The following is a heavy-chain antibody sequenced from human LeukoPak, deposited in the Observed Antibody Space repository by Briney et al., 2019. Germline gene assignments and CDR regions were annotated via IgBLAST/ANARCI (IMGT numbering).Heavy chain of an antibody. V-gene: IGHV4-31*03. CDR2: IYYSGST. CDR3: ARVPNGPQAGIVAYFDY. D-gene: IGHD2-21*01. Sequence: SETLSLTCTVSGGSISSGGYYWSWIRQHPGKGLEWIGYIYYSGSTYYNPSLRSRVTISVDTSKNQFSLHLNSVTPEDTAVYYCARVPNGPQAGIVAYFDYWGLGTLVTVSS. J-gene: IGHJ4*02. CDR1: GGSISSGGYY.